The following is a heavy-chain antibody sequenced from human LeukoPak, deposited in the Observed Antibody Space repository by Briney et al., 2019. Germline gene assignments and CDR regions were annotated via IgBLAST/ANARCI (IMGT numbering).Heavy chain of an antibody. Sequence: GGSLRLSCAASGFTSSDSYMSWIRQAPGKGLEWVSYISGSNGFINYADSVKGRFTVSRDNAKNSLYLQMNSLRGDDTAVYYCARLVSGSCSFDYWGQGTLVTGSS. J-gene: IGHJ4*02. CDR3: ARLVSGSCSFDY. D-gene: IGHD1-26*01. CDR1: GFTSSDSY. CDR2: ISGSNGFI. V-gene: IGHV3-11*03.